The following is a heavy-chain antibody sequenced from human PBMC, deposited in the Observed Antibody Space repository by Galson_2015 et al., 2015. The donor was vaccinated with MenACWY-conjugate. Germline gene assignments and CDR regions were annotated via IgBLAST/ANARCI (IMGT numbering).Heavy chain of an antibody. CDR1: GGSPSSSGYY. CDR3: AREFSY. CDR2: IYDSGTT. D-gene: IGHD2/OR15-2a*01. J-gene: IGHJ4*02. Sequence: ETLSLTCTVSGGSPSSSGYYWTWVRQPPGEGLEWIGLIYDSGTTKYNPSLKGRVTISLDTSKNQVSLKLSSVTAADTAVYYCAREFSYWGQGTLVTVSS. V-gene: IGHV4-61*08.